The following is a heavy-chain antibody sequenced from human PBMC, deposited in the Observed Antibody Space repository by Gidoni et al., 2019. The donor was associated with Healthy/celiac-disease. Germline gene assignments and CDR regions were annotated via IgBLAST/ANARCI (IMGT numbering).Heavy chain of an antibody. V-gene: IGHV4-30-2*01. CDR1: GGSISSGGYS. D-gene: IGHD2-15*01. CDR3: ARVDLGCSGGSCSPYFDY. CDR2: IYHSGST. J-gene: IGHJ4*02. Sequence: QLQLQESGSGLVKPSQTLSLTCAVSGGSISSGGYSWSWIRQPPGKGLEWIGYIYHSGSTYYNPSLKSRVTISVDRSKNQFSLKLSSVTAADTAVYYCARVDLGCSGGSCSPYFDYWGQGTLVTVSS.